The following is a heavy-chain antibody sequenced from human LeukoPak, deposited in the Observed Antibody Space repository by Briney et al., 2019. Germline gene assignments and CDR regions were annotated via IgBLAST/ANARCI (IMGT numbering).Heavy chain of an antibody. D-gene: IGHD3-22*01. CDR1: GFTFSSYA. Sequence: PGGSLRLSYAASGFTFSSYAMSWVRQAPGKGLEWVSAISGSGGSTYYADSVKGRFTISRDNSKNTLYLQMNSLRAEDTAVYYCAKDYDRAWYFDLWGRGTLVTVSS. CDR3: AKDYDRAWYFDL. CDR2: ISGSGGST. V-gene: IGHV3-23*01. J-gene: IGHJ2*01.